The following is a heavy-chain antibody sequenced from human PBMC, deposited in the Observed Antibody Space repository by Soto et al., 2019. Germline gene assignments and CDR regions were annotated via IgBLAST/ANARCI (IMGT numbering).Heavy chain of an antibody. J-gene: IGHJ4*02. CDR1: GFIFTRYS. Sequence: GGSLRLSCAASGFIFTRYSMNWVRQAPGKGLEWASSISSTTNYIYYGDSMKGRFTISRDNAKNSLYLEMNSLRAEDTAVYYCARESEDLTSNFDYWGQGTLVTVSS. V-gene: IGHV3-21*06. CDR3: ARESEDLTSNFDY. CDR2: ISSTTNYI.